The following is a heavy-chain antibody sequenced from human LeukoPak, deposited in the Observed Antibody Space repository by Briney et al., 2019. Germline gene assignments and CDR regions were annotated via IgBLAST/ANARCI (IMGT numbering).Heavy chain of an antibody. CDR2: IWYDGSNK. Sequence: GGSQRLSCAASGFTFSSYSMHWVRQAPGKGLEWVAVIWYDGSNKYYADSVKGRFTISRDNSKNTLYLRMNSLRDEDTAVYYCARELAAWGQGTLVTVSS. V-gene: IGHV3-33*01. D-gene: IGHD6-13*01. CDR1: GFTFSSYS. CDR3: ARELAA. J-gene: IGHJ4*02.